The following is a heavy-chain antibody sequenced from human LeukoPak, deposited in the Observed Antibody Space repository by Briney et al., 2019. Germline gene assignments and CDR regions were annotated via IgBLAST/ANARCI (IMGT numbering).Heavy chain of an antibody. CDR1: GDSVSSNSAA. CDR2: TYYRSKWYN. J-gene: IGHJ4*02. V-gene: IGHV6-1*01. CDR3: ARDRRGLLRYFDWLSPHSYYFDY. D-gene: IGHD3-9*01. Sequence: SQTLSLTCAISGDSVSSNSAAWNWIRQSPSRGLEWQGRTYYRSKWYNDYAVSVKSRITINPDTSKNQFSLQLNSVTPEDTAVYYCARDRRGLLRYFDWLSPHSYYFDYWGQGTLVTVSS.